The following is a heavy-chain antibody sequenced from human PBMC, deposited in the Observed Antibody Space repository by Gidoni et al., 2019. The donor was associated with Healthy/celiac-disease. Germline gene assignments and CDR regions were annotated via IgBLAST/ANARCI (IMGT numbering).Heavy chain of an antibody. V-gene: IGHV1-46*01. CDR3: ARATRGPGGKTDYYFDY. D-gene: IGHD2-8*02. CDR1: GYTFTSDY. CDR2: INPSGGST. J-gene: IGHJ4*02. Sequence: QVQLVQSGAEVKKPGVSVKVSCKASGYTFTSDYMHWVRQAPGQGLEWMGIINPSGGSTCYTPTFQGRVTMTRDTSTSTVYMELSSLRSEDTAVYYCARATRGPGGKTDYYFDYWGQGTLVTVSS.